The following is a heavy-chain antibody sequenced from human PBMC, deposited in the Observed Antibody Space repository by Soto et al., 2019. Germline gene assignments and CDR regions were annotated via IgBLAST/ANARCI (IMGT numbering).Heavy chain of an antibody. J-gene: IGHJ6*01. V-gene: IGHV3-53*01. CDR2: IYSGGST. Sequence: LRLSFAASGFTVSSNYMSWVRQAPGKLLEWVSVIYSGGSTYYADSVKGRFTISRDNSKNTLYLQMNSLRAEDTAVYYCARVSGLRERILIYYGMEVWGQGTTVTVSS. CDR1: GFTVSSNY. CDR3: ARVSGLRERILIYYGMEV. D-gene: IGHD1-1*01.